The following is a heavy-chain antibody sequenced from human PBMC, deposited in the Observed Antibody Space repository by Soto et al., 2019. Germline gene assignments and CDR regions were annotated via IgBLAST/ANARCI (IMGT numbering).Heavy chain of an antibody. CDR1: GGFIISCGYY. CDR3: ARDNGRENYYDSSGYWYYFDY. D-gene: IGHD3-22*01. Sequence: SETLSLTCTVSGGFIISCGYYWSWIRQHPGKGLEWIGYIYYSGSTYYNPSLKSRVTISVDTSKNQFSLKLSSVTAADTAMYYCARDNGRENYYDSSGYWYYFDYWGQGTLVSVS. J-gene: IGHJ4*02. CDR2: IYYSGST. V-gene: IGHV4-31*03.